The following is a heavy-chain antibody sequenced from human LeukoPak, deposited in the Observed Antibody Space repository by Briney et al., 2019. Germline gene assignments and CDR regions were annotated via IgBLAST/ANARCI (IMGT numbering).Heavy chain of an antibody. Sequence: ASVKVSCKASGYTFNNYGISWVRQVPGPGREWMGWISPYNGNTKFAQKFQGTVTVTTETSTSTAYMELRSLRSDDTAVYYCARQSYFDGRGDDAFDIWGQGRMVTVSS. D-gene: IGHD2-15*01. CDR1: GYTFNNYG. CDR3: ARQSYFDGRGDDAFDI. V-gene: IGHV1-18*01. J-gene: IGHJ3*02. CDR2: ISPYNGNT.